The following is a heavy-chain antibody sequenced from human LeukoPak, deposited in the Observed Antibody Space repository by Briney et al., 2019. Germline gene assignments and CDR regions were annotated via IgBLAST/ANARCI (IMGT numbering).Heavy chain of an antibody. D-gene: IGHD1-26*01. CDR3: ASGGSVGATVFDY. Sequence: SETLSLTCTVSGGSISSYYWSWIRQPPGKGLEWIGYIYYSGSTSYNPSLKSRVTISVDTSKNQFSLKLSSVTAADTAVYYCASGGSVGATVFDYWGQGTLVTVSS. CDR1: GGSISSYY. J-gene: IGHJ4*02. V-gene: IGHV4-59*01. CDR2: IYYSGST.